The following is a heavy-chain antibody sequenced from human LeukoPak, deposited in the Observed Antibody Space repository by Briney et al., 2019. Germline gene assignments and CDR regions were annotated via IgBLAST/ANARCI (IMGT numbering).Heavy chain of an antibody. J-gene: IGHJ4*02. CDR3: ARDHDYGDYEGPAAFDS. CDR2: MSPSGGRT. V-gene: IGHV1-46*01. Sequence: GASVEVSCKAFGFTFTDYCMHWLRQAPGQGLEWMGEMSPSGGRTSYVQKFQGRVTMTRDTSTSTVYMELTSLSSEDTAVYYCARDHDYGDYEGPAAFDSWGPGTLVTVSS. D-gene: IGHD4-17*01. CDR1: GFTFTDYC.